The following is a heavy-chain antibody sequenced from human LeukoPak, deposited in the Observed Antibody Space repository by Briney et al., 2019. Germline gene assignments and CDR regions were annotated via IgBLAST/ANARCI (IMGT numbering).Heavy chain of an antibody. CDR3: ASGRAVTGIFDY. Sequence: PGGSLRLSCAASGFTVSTNYMSWARQAPGKGLEWVSVIYSGGSTYYADSVKGRFTISRDNSKNTLYLQMNSLRAEDTAVYFCASGRAVTGIFDYWGQGTLVTVSS. J-gene: IGHJ4*02. V-gene: IGHV3-53*01. CDR2: IYSGGST. D-gene: IGHD6-19*01. CDR1: GFTVSTNY.